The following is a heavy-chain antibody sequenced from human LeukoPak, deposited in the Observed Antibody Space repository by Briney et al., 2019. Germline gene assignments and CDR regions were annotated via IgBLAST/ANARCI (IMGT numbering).Heavy chain of an antibody. Sequence: GGSLRLSCAASGFTFSSYWMHWVRQAPGKGLVWVLRIKGDGSHTIYADSVKGRFTISRDNAKKTLYLQMKSLRAEDTAVYYCVRDWDHFDFDSWGQGTLVTVSS. CDR3: VRDWDHFDFDS. CDR1: GFTFSSYW. D-gene: IGHD3-9*01. J-gene: IGHJ5*01. CDR2: IKGDGSHT. V-gene: IGHV3-74*01.